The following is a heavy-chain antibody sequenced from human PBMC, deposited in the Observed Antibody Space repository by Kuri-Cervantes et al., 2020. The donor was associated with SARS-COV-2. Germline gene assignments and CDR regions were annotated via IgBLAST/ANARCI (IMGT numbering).Heavy chain of an antibody. CDR1: GGSISSYY. V-gene: IGHV4-39*07. D-gene: IGHD3-16*02. CDR3: ARGPYYDYVWGSYPLYYFDY. CDR2: IYYSGST. Sequence: SETLSLTCTVSGGSISSYYWGWIRQPPGKGLEWIGSIYYSGSTYYNPSLKSRVTISVDTSKNQFSLKLSSVTAADTAVYYCARGPYYDYVWGSYPLYYFDYWGQGTLVTVSP. J-gene: IGHJ4*02.